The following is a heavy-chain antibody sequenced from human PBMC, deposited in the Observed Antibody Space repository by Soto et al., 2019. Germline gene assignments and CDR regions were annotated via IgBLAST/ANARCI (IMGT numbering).Heavy chain of an antibody. CDR2: ISAYNGNT. V-gene: IGHV1-18*01. CDR1: GYTFTSYG. Sequence: ASVKVSCKASGYTFTSYGISWVRQAPGQGLEWMGWISAYNGNTNYAQKLQGRVTMATDTSTSTAYMELRSLRSDDTAVYYCARDSVSPPYNWFDPWGQGTLVTVSS. CDR3: ARDSVSPPYNWFDP. J-gene: IGHJ5*02. D-gene: IGHD6-19*01.